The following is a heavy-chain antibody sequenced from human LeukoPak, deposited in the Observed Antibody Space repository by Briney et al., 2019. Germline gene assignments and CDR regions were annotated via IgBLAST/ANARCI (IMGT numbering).Heavy chain of an antibody. D-gene: IGHD1-14*01. CDR2: VSGSDDTT. J-gene: IGHJ4*02. CDR1: GFTLSNYG. Sequence: GGSLRLSCTASGFTLSNYGVSWVRQAPGKGLEWVSSVSGSDDTTYYADSVKGRFTISRDNSKNTLYLQMNSLRAEDTAVYYCAKLWEPHWGQGTLVTVSS. V-gene: IGHV3-23*01. CDR3: AKLWEPH.